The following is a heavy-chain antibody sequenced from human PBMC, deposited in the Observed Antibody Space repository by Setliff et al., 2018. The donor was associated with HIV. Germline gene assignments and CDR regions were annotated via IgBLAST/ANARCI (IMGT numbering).Heavy chain of an antibody. CDR3: AREGRHPIFDY. D-gene: IGHD2-2*02. CDR2: ISSSGSTI. CDR1: GFIFTNHW. Sequence: PGGSLRLSCAASGFIFTNHWMHWVRRAPGKGLEWVSYISSSGSTIYYADSVKGRFTISRDNAKNSLYLQMNSLRAEDTAVYYCAREGRHPIFDYWGQGTLVTVSS. V-gene: IGHV3-48*04. J-gene: IGHJ4*02.